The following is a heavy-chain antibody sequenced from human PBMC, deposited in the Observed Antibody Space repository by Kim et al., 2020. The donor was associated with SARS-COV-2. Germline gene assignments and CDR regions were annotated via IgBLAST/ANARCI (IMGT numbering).Heavy chain of an antibody. Sequence: SETLSLTCTVSGGSISSYYWSWIRQPPGKGLEWIGYIYYSGSTNYNPSLKSRVTISVDTSKNQFSLKLSSVTAADTAVYYCARVGDGYLRGYYFDYWGQGTLVTVSS. CDR1: GGSISSYY. CDR2: IYYSGST. CDR3: ARVGDGYLRGYYFDY. V-gene: IGHV4-59*01. J-gene: IGHJ4*02. D-gene: IGHD5-12*01.